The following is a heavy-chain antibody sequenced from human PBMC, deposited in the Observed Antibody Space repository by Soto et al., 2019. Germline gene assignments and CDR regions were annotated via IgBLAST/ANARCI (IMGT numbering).Heavy chain of an antibody. V-gene: IGHV3-23*01. CDR3: VNDPPHYGDTD. CDR1: GFSFSNYA. Sequence: PVGSLRLSCASSGFSFSNYAMNWFRQAPGKGLELVSFISGSRNDGITKYVDSVKGRFTISRDNSKNTLYLQMSSLRAEDTAVYDGVNDPPHYGDTDSGKRTPVTVVS. J-gene: IGHJ4*02. CDR2: ISGSRNDGIT. D-gene: IGHD4-17*01.